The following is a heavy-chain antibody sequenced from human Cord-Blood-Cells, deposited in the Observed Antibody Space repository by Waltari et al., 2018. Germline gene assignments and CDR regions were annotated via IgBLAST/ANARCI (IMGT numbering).Heavy chain of an antibody. D-gene: IGHD3-22*01. Sequence: QVQLVQSGAEVKKPGSSVKVSCKASGGTFSSYAISWVRQAPGQGLEWMGGIIPIFDTSNYAQKFQGRVTITADESTSTAYMELSSLRSDDTAVYYCARAAVHYDSSGYYFDYWGQGTLVTVSS. CDR3: ARAAVHYDSSGYYFDY. CDR2: IIPIFDTS. CDR1: GGTFSSYA. V-gene: IGHV1-69*01. J-gene: IGHJ4*02.